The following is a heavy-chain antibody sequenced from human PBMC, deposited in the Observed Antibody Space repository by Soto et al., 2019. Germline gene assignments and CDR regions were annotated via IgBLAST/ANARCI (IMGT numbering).Heavy chain of an antibody. CDR1: GYTFTSYY. J-gene: IGHJ1*01. CDR3: ARESPGGYDFWSGYYAEYFQH. CDR2: INPSGGST. V-gene: IGHV1-46*01. D-gene: IGHD3-3*01. Sequence: GASVKVSCKASGYTFTSYYMHWVRQAPGQGLEWMGIINPSGGSTSYAQKFQGRVTMTRDTSTSTVYMELSSLRSEDTAVYYCARESPGGYDFWSGYYAEYFQHWGQGTL.